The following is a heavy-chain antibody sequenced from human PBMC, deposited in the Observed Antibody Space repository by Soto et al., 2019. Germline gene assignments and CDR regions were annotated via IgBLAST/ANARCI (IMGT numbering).Heavy chain of an antibody. J-gene: IGHJ4*01. V-gene: IGHV3-23*01. Sequence: GGSLRLSCAASGFTFSQYDMHWVRQAPGKGLQWVSAITASGGGTYYADSVKGRFTISRDNSKSTLDLQMNSLRVEDTAVYYCVLKIGATMARGGNPPAAFDYWGHGTLVNVSS. CDR2: ITASGGGT. D-gene: IGHD3-10*01. CDR3: VLKIGATMARGGNPPAAFDY. CDR1: GFTFSQYD.